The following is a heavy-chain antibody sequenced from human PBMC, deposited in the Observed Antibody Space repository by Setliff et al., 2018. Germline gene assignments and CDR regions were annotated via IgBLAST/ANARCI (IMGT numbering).Heavy chain of an antibody. CDR3: AKRGPYCSGGTCHYYFDY. CDR1: GFTFSSYA. V-gene: IGHV3-23*01. J-gene: IGHJ4*02. D-gene: IGHD2-15*01. Sequence: SLRLSCAASGFTFSSYAMSWVRQAPGKGLEWVSAISGSGGSTYYADSVKGRFTISRDNSKNTVYLEMNSLRAEDTAVYYCAKRGPYCSGGTCHYYFDYWGQGTLVTVSS. CDR2: ISGSGGST.